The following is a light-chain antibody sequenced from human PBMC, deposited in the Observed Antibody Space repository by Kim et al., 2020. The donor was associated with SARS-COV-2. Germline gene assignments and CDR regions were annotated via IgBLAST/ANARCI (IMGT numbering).Light chain of an antibody. Sequence: SASIGDTVNITCRASESIAFYLSWCLVKPGNAPKLLHYQASDLQTGVPSRFTGSGSGTDFTLTISSLQPDDVATYFCQHFQSHSGTFGQGTKLEI. J-gene: IGKJ2*01. CDR3: QHFQSHSGT. CDR1: ESIAFY. V-gene: IGKV1-5*03. CDR2: QAS.